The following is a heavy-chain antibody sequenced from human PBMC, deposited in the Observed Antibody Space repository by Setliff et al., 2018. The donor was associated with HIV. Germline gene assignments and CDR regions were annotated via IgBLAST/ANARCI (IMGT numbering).Heavy chain of an antibody. Sequence: SLKISCGASGFTFSACWMTWVRQAPGKGLEWVANIKQDGSEKYYVDSVEGRFTISRDNARNSLYLEMNNLRAEDTAMYYCARVPRISYTRGVYYYYYMDVWGKGTTVTVSS. CDR3: ARVPRISYTRGVYYYYYMDV. J-gene: IGHJ6*03. CDR2: IKQDGSEK. V-gene: IGHV3-7*03. D-gene: IGHD3-10*01. CDR1: GFTFSACW.